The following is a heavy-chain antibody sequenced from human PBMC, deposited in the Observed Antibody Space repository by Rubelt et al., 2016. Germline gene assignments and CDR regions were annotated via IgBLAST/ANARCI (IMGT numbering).Heavy chain of an antibody. CDR3: ARGLGLGYSSSWFNWFDP. V-gene: IGHV1-69*06. Sequence: QVQLVQSGAEVKKPGSSVKVSCKASGGTFSSYAISWVRQDPGQGLEWMGGIIPIFGTANYAQKFQGRVTITRDTSASTAYMERSSLRAEDTAVYYCARGLGLGYSSSWFNWFDPWGQGTLVTVSS. J-gene: IGHJ5*02. D-gene: IGHD6-13*01. CDR2: IIPIFGTA. CDR1: GGTFSSYA.